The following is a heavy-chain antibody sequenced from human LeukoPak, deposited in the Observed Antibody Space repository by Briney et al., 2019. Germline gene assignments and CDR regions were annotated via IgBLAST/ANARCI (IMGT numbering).Heavy chain of an antibody. Sequence: PGGSLRLSCAASGFTVNTNYLSWVRQAPGKGLEWVSVIYSGGSTYYADSLKDRFTISRDNPKNTLYLQMNSLRAEDTALYYCARVSLQQLAFDYWGQGSLVTVSS. CDR2: IYSGGST. D-gene: IGHD1-1*01. J-gene: IGHJ4*02. CDR1: GFTVNTNY. V-gene: IGHV3-66*01. CDR3: ARVSLQQLAFDY.